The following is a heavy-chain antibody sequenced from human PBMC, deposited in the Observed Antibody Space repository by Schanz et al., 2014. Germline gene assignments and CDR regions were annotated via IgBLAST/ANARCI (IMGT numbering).Heavy chain of an antibody. Sequence: EVQLVQSGGGLVQPGGSLRLSCAASGFTFSSHWMHWVRQDPGKGLVWVARINSVGSNTDYADSVTGRFTISRDNAKNTLYLQMNTLRAEDTAVYYCERKMKLGVYGGKGHDSLDIWGQGTMVTVSS. CDR1: GFTFSSHW. J-gene: IGHJ3*02. V-gene: IGHV3-74*01. CDR2: INSVGSNT. D-gene: IGHD4-17*01. CDR3: ERKMKLGVYGGKGHDSLDI.